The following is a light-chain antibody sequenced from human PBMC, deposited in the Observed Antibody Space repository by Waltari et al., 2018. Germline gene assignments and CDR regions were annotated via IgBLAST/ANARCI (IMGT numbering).Light chain of an antibody. V-gene: IGLV2-14*01. CDR1: DSDVGPYDF. CDR3: SSYTTSSAPGV. Sequence: QSALTQPASVSGSPGQSITVSCSGTDSDVGPYDFVPWYQQHPGKAPHLIIYEVSNRPSGISNRFSASKSGNTASLTISGLQAEDEADYYCSSYTTSSAPGVFGTGTRVTV. J-gene: IGLJ1*01. CDR2: EVS.